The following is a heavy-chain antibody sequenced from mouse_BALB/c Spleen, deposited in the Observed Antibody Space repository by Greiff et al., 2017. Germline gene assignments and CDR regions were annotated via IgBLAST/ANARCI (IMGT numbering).Heavy chain of an antibody. D-gene: IGHD4-1*01. CDR2: ISSGGGST. Sequence: EVQVVESGGGLVKPGGSLKLSCAASGFAFSSYDMSWVRQTPEKRLEWVAYISSGGGSTYYPDTVKGRFTISRDNAKNTLYLQMSSLKSEDTAMYYCARHAGTGFAYWGQGTLVTVSA. CDR1: GFAFSSYD. CDR3: ARHAGTGFAY. J-gene: IGHJ3*01. V-gene: IGHV5-12-1*01.